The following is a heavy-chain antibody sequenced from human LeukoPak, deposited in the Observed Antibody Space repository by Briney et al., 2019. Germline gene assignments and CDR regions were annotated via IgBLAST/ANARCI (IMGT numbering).Heavy chain of an antibody. D-gene: IGHD2/OR15-2a*01. J-gene: IGHJ4*02. CDR3: ATDLSTAFDY. CDR1: GYTFTTYD. CDR2: ISAYNGNT. V-gene: IGHV1-18*01. Sequence: GASVKVSCKASGYTFTTYDISWVRQAPGQGLEWMGWISAYNGNTNYAQKLQGRVTMTTDTSTSTAYMELSSLRSEDTAVYYCATDLSTAFDYWGQGTLVTVSS.